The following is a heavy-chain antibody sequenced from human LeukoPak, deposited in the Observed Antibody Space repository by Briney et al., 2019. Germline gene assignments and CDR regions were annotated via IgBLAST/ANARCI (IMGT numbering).Heavy chain of an antibody. D-gene: IGHD3-3*01. CDR2: ISSSSSYI. CDR3: AETNYDFWSGYPNWFDP. J-gene: IGHJ5*02. CDR1: GFTFSSYS. V-gene: IGHV3-21*04. Sequence: GGSLRLSCAASGFTFSSYSMNWVRQAPGKGLEWVSSISSSSSYIYYAVSVKGRFTISRDNSKNTLYLQMNSLRAEDTAVYYCAETNYDFWSGYPNWFDPWGQGTLVTVSS.